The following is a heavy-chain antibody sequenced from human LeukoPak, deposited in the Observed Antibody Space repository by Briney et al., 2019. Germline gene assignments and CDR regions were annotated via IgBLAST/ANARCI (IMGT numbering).Heavy chain of an antibody. CDR1: GFIFSDYA. CDR2: IWNDGSNT. D-gene: IGHD1-26*01. J-gene: IGHJ4*02. CDR3: ARVVGATYFDY. V-gene: IGHV3-33*01. Sequence: PGGSLRLSCAASGFIFSDYAIHWVRQAPGKGLEWVAVIWNDGSNTYYGDSVKGLFTISRDNSKNTLYLQMNSLRAEDTAVYYCARVVGATYFDYWGQGTLVTVSS.